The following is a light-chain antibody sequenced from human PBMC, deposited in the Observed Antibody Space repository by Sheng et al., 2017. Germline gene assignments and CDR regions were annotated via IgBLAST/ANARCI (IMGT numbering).Light chain of an antibody. CDR3: QQSHTVPPA. CDR1: QSVGSH. V-gene: IGKV1-39*01. CDR2: GAS. Sequence: DIHMTQSPSSLSASVGDRVTITCRTSQSVGSHLNWYQHQPGKAPKLLIYGASTLQSGVPSRFSGSGSETDFTLTISSLQPEDFAAYYCQQSHTVPPAFGQGPRWKSN. J-gene: IGKJ1*01.